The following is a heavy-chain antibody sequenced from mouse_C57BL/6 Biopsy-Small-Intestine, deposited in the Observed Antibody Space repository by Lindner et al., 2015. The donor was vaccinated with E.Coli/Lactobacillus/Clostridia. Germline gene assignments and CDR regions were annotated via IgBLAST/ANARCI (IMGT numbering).Heavy chain of an antibody. CDR1: GYTFTDYD. CDR3: ATYDGATEGANY. J-gene: IGHJ3*01. V-gene: IGHV1-22*01. CDR2: VSPNSGDT. D-gene: IGHD2-3*01. Sequence: SVKVSCKASGYTFTDYDIQWVRQASGQGLEWMGWVSPNSGDTGYAQRFQGRVTMSRNTAINTASMELSSLTSDDTALYYCATYDGATEGANYWGQGTLVTVS.